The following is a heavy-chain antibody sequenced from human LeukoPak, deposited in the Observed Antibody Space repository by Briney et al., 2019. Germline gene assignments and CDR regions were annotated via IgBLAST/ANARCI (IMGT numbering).Heavy chain of an antibody. V-gene: IGHV3-7*01. CDR3: ARDIGAAADCNLDY. CDR1: GFTFSSYW. D-gene: IGHD6-13*01. Sequence: PGGSLRLSCAASGFTFSSYWMSWVRQAPGKGLEWVANINQHGSEKYSVDSVKGRFTISRDNAKNSLFLQMNSLRAEDTAVYYCARDIGAAADCNLDYWGQGTLVTVSS. CDR2: INQHGSEK. J-gene: IGHJ4*02.